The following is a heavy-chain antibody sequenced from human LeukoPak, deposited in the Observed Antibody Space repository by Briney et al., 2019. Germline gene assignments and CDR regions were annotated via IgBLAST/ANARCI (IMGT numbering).Heavy chain of an antibody. Sequence: GTSVTLSCKGTGSTCTISSVRYYRQAPGQALEWMGWINPNSGGTNYAQKFQGRVTMTRDTSISTAYMELSRLRSDDTAVCECASLLFCEGWDANARELWGEGTMVTVSS. CDR2: INPNSGGT. J-gene: IGHJ3*01. V-gene: IGHV1-2*02. CDR3: ASLLFCEGWDANAREL. CDR1: GSTCTISS. D-gene: IGHD3/OR15-3a*01.